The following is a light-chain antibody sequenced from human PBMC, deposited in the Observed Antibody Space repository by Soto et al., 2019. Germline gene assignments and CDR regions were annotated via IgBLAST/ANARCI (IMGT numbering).Light chain of an antibody. CDR1: QGVRSRC. CDR2: GAS. J-gene: IGKJ1*01. CDR3: QRYGSSPWT. Sequence: IVLTQSPATLSLSPEERATLSCRASQGVRSRCVAWYPQKRGQAPRLLIYGASSRATGIPDTFSGSGSGTDFTLTISRLEPEDFAVYYCQRYGSSPWTFVQGTKVDI. V-gene: IGKV3-20*01.